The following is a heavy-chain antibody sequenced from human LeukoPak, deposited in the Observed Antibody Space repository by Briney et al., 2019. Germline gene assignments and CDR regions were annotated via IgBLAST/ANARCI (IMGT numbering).Heavy chain of an antibody. CDR2: MNPKSGNT. CDR3: ARDLVRDTAMAYFDY. D-gene: IGHD5-18*01. J-gene: IGHJ4*02. CDR1: GNTFTSYD. V-gene: IGHV1-8*01. Sequence: GASVKVSCKASGNTFTSYDINWVRQATGQGLEWMGWMNPKSGNTGYAQKFQGRVTMTRDTSTSTVYMELSSLRSEDTAIYYCARDLVRDTAMAYFDYWGQGTLVTVSS.